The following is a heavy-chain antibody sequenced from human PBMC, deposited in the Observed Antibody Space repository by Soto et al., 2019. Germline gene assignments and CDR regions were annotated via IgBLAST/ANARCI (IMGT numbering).Heavy chain of an antibody. D-gene: IGHD3-16*02. CDR2: IIPIFGTA. V-gene: IGHV1-69*12. CDR1: GGTFSSYA. Sequence: QVQLVQSGAEVKKPGSSVKVSCKASGGTFSSYAISWVRQAPGQGLEWMGGIIPIFGTANYAQKFQGRVTITADESTSTAYMELSSLRSEDTAVYYCARNGAYDYVWGSYRYNSPFDYWGQGTLVTVSS. CDR3: ARNGAYDYVWGSYRYNSPFDY. J-gene: IGHJ4*02.